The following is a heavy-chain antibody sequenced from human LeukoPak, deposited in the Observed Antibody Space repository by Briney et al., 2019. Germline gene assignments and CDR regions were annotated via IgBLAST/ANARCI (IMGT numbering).Heavy chain of an antibody. CDR3: ASSGIFDDFWSGYYGFDY. J-gene: IGHJ4*02. V-gene: IGHV3-7*01. CDR1: GFTFTTYW. D-gene: IGHD3-3*01. Sequence: GGSLTLSCAASGFTFTTYWMSWVRQAPGKGLEWVANIKQDGSEKYYVDSVKGRFTISRDNAKKSLYLQMISLRAEDTAVYYCASSGIFDDFWSGYYGFDYWGQGTLVTVSS. CDR2: IKQDGSEK.